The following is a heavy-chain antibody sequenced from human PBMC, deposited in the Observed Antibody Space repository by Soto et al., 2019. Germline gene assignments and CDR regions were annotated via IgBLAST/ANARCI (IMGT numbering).Heavy chain of an antibody. CDR3: ATDKESYVDAASGPYYYGLDV. V-gene: IGHV1-3*01. CDR2: INAGNGNT. D-gene: IGHD4-17*01. CDR1: TNTFTKYA. J-gene: IGHJ6*02. Sequence: ASVKLSCKASTNTFTKYAIHWVRQAPGQRLEWMGWINAGNGNTNYPQRFQGRVTISRDTSANTVYMELSSLRSEEWAVYYCATDKESYVDAASGPYYYGLDVWGQGTTVTVSS.